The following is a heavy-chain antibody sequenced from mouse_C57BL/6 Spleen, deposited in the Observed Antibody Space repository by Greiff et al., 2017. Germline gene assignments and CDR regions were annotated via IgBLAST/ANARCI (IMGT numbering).Heavy chain of an antibody. CDR1: GYSITSGYY. Sequence: DVKLQESGPGLVKPSQSLSLTCSVTGYSITSGYYWNWIRQFPGNKLEWMGYISYDGSNNYNPSLKNRISITRDTSKNQFFLKLNSVTTEDTATYYCARRDGNYLMDYWGQGTSVTVSS. J-gene: IGHJ4*01. CDR3: ARRDGNYLMDY. D-gene: IGHD2-1*01. V-gene: IGHV3-6*01. CDR2: ISYDGSN.